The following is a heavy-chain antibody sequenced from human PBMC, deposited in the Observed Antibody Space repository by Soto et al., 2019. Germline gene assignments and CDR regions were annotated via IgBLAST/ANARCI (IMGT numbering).Heavy chain of an antibody. D-gene: IGHD4-17*01. CDR1: GFTFNHYA. CDR2: IIANGGT. Sequence: PGGSLRLSCAASGFTFNHYAMSWVRQAPGKGLEWVSIIIANGGTFYADSVKGRFTISRDNSKNTVYLQMSSLRVEDTAIYYCAKDYTVDDDHSSVILFDYWGQGALVSVSS. J-gene: IGHJ4*02. V-gene: IGHV3-23*01. CDR3: AKDYTVDDDHSSVILFDY.